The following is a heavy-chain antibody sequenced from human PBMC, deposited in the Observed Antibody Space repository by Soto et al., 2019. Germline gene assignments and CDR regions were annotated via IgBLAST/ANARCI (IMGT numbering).Heavy chain of an antibody. J-gene: IGHJ6*02. CDR3: ARFYYDSSGYLPSPYYYYYGMDV. D-gene: IGHD3-22*01. CDR1: AFTFKNHR. Sequence: GGSLRLSCAASAFTFKNHRMHWVRQVPGKGPVWVSRINGDGSFTSYADAVKGRFTISRDNAKNTLYLQMNSLRAEDTAVYYCARFYYDSSGYLPSPYYYYYGMDVWGQGTTVTVSS. V-gene: IGHV3-74*01. CDR2: INGDGSFT.